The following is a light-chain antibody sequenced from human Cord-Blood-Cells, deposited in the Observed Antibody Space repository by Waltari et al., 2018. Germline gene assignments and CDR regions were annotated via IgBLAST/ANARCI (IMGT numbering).Light chain of an antibody. V-gene: IGKV1-9*01. CDR1: QGISSY. CDR3: QQLNSYPT. Sequence: PSFLSASVGDRVTITCRASQGISSYLAWYQQKPGKAPKLLIYAASTLQSGVPSRFSGSGSGTEFTLTISSLQPEDFATYYCQQLNSYPTFGGGTKVEIK. J-gene: IGKJ4*01. CDR2: AAS.